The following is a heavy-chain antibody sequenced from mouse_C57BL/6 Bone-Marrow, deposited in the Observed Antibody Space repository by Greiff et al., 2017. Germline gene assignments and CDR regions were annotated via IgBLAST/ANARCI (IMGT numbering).Heavy chain of an antibody. CDR1: GFSLTSYG. D-gene: IGHD2-4*01. CDR2: IWSGGST. CDR3: AREGLRLYFDY. J-gene: IGHJ2*01. Sequence: VHLVESGPGLVQPSQSLSITCTVSGFSLTSYGVHWVRQSPGKGLEWLGVIWSGGSTDYNAAFISRLSISKDNSKSQVFFKMNSLQADDTAIYYCAREGLRLYFDYWGQGTTLTVSS. V-gene: IGHV2-2*01.